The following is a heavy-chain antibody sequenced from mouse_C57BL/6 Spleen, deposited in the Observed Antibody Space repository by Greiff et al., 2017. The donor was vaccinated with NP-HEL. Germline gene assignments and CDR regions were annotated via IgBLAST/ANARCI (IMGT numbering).Heavy chain of an antibody. CDR3: ARSMVKNYAMDY. D-gene: IGHD2-2*01. CDR2: ISSGGSYT. J-gene: IGHJ4*01. CDR1: GFTFSSYG. Sequence: EVKLMESGGDLVKPGGSLKLSCAASGFTFSSYGMSWVRQTPDKRLEWVATISSGGSYTYYPDSVKGRFTISRDNAKNTLYLQMSSLKSEDTAMYYCARSMVKNYAMDYWGQGTSVTVSS. V-gene: IGHV5-6*01.